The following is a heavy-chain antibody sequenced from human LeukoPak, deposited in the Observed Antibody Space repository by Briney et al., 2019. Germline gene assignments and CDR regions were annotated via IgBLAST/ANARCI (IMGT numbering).Heavy chain of an antibody. J-gene: IGHJ5*02. V-gene: IGHV1-18*01. CDR1: GYTFTNSD. Sequence: GASVKVSCKASGYTFTNSDITWVRQAPGQGLEWMGRIGTSNGDTNYAAKLQGRVTMTTDTSTSTVYMELGSLTFDDTAVYFCARDPYHRLGPPLDLWGQGTLVTVSS. D-gene: IGHD1-14*01. CDR3: ARDPYHRLGPPLDL. CDR2: IGTSNGDT.